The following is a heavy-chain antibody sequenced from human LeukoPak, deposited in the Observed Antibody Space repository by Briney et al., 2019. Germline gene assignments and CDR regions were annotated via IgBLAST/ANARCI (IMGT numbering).Heavy chain of an antibody. J-gene: IGHJ3*02. V-gene: IGHV4-39*07. CDR1: GGSISSSSYY. Sequence: SSETLSLTCTVSGGSISSSSYYWGWIRQPPGKGLEWIGSIYYSGSTYYNPSLKSRVTISVDTSKNQFSLKLSSVTAADTAVYYCARDGAATRGNDAFDIWGQGQWSPSLQ. D-gene: IGHD1-26*01. CDR2: IYYSGST. CDR3: ARDGAATRGNDAFDI.